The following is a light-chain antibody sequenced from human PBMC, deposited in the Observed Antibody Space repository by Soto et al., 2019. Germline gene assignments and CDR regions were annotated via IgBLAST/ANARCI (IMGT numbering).Light chain of an antibody. CDR3: QQYDNLPR. CDR2: DAS. V-gene: IGKV1-33*01. CDR1: QDTSNY. J-gene: IGKJ3*01. Sequence: DIQMTQSPSSLSASVGDRVTITCQASQDTSNYLNWYQQKPGKAPKLLIYDASNLETGVPSRFSGSGSGTDFTFTISSLQPEDIATYYCQQYDNLPRFGPGTKVDIK.